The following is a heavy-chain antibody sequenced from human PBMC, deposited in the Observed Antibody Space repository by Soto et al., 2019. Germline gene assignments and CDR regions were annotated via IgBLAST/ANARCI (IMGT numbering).Heavy chain of an antibody. CDR3: AKDRVGSVDIVAKLFDY. J-gene: IGHJ4*02. CDR2: ISGSGGST. D-gene: IGHD5-12*01. V-gene: IGHV3-23*01. CDR1: GFTFSSYA. Sequence: GGSLRLSCAASGFTFSSYAMSWVRQAPGKGLEWVSAISGSGGSTYYTDSVKGRFTISRDNSKNTPYLQMNSLRAEYTAVDYSAKDRVGSVDIVAKLFDYWGQGTLVTVSS.